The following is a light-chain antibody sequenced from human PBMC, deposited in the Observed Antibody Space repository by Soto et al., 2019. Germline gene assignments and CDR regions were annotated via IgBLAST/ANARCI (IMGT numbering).Light chain of an antibody. CDR3: HQYHSYPWT. CDR1: QSISSW. CDR2: DAS. V-gene: IGKV1-5*01. Sequence: DIQMTQSRSTLSASVGDRVTITCRASQSISSWLAWYQQKPGKAPKLLIYDASSLESGVPSRFMGRGSGTAFTLTISSLQADDFATYYCHQYHSYPWTFGQGTKLEIK. J-gene: IGKJ2*01.